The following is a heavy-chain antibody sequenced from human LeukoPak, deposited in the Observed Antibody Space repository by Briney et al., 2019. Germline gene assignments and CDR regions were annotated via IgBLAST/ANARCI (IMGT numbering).Heavy chain of an antibody. J-gene: IGHJ4*02. CDR1: GFTFSSYA. V-gene: IGHV3-30*01. CDR2: ISYDGSNK. Sequence: GGSLRLSCAASGFTFSSYAMHWVRQAPGKGLEWVAVISYDGSNKYYADSVKGRFTISRDNSKNTLYLQMNSLRAEDTAVYYCARASSTYGYLLASTPYSSGWYAQDYVFLVRGPFDYWGQGTLVTVSS. D-gene: IGHD6-19*01. CDR3: ARASSTYGYLLASTPYSSGWYAQDYVFLVRGPFDY.